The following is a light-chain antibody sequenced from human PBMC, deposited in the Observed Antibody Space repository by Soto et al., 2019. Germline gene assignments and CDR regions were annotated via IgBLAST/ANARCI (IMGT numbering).Light chain of an antibody. CDR2: AAS. J-gene: IGKJ2*01. Sequence: EIVLTQSPGTLSLSPGERATLSCRASQSVSTNYLAWYQHQPGQTPRLLIYAASSRATGIPDRFSGSGSGTDFTLTISRLEPEDFAMYYCHQYGNSPYTFGQGTNLEIK. V-gene: IGKV3-20*01. CDR1: QSVSTNY. CDR3: HQYGNSPYT.